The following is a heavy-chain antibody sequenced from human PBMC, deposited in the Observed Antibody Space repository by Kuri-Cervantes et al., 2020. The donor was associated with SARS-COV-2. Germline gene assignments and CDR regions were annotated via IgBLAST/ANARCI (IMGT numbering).Heavy chain of an antibody. V-gene: IGHV4-61*01. J-gene: IGHJ5*02. D-gene: IGHD5-18*01. CDR3: ARDLGLRLWVSPLGP. Sequence: SETLSLTCTVPGGPVSSGSYYWSWIRQPPGKGLEWIGYVYYSGSTNYNPSLKSRVTISVDTSKNPFSLKLSSVTAADTAVYYCARDLGLRLWVSPLGPWGQGTLVTVSS. CDR1: GGPVSSGSYY. CDR2: VYYSGST.